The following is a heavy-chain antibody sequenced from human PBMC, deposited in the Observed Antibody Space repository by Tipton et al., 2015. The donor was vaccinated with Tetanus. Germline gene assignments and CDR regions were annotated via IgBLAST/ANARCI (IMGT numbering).Heavy chain of an antibody. V-gene: IGHV4-61*01. D-gene: IGHD5-12*01. Sequence: TLSLTCTVSGASVSRSSHYWTWIRQPPGKELEWVGYVYYSGSTNYHPSLKGRLTISVDTSKNQFSLNLRSVITADTAVHYCARANNDYPKKGPFDYWGQGILVTVSS. CDR3: ARANNDYPKKGPFDY. CDR2: VYYSGST. CDR1: GASVSRSSHY. J-gene: IGHJ4*02.